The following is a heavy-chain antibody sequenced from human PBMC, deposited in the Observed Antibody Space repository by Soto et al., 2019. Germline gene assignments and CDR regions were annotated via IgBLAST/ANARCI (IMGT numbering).Heavy chain of an antibody. CDR3: AKDGVGLVTPVHYLDY. Sequence: QVQLVESGGGVVQPGRSLRLSCAASGFTFSSYGMHWVRQAPGKGLEWVAVISYDGSNKYYADSVKGRFTISRDNSKNTLYLQMNRLRAEDTAGYYCAKDGVGLVTPVHYLDYWGQGTMVTVSS. CDR2: ISYDGSNK. D-gene: IGHD4-17*01. J-gene: IGHJ4*02. V-gene: IGHV3-30*18. CDR1: GFTFSSYG.